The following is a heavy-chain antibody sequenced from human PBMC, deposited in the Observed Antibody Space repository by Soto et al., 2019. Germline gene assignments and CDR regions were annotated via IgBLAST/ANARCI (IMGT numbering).Heavy chain of an antibody. D-gene: IGHD6-6*01. CDR1: GFSLSTSGVG. V-gene: IGHV2-5*02. CDR3: AHTPSARLLAF. J-gene: IGHJ4*02. Sequence: QITLKESGPTLVKPTQTLTLTCTFSGFSLSTSGVGVGWIRQTPGKALECLALIYWDDDKHYSPSLKSRLTITKDTSKNQVVLTMTNMDPVDTATYYCAHTPSARLLAFWGQGTLVTVSS. CDR2: IYWDDDK.